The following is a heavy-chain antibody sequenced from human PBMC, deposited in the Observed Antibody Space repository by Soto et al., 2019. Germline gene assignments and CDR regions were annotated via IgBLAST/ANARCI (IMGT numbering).Heavy chain of an antibody. CDR3: ARPGNSWYLVYFDY. D-gene: IGHD6-13*01. V-gene: IGHV3-48*01. J-gene: IGHJ4*02. CDR1: GFTLGSYS. CDR2: ISSTGSNI. Sequence: EVQLVESGGVLVQPGGSLRLSCAASGFTLGSYSMHWVRQVPGEGLEWVSYISSTGSNIYYADSVKGRFTISRDNAKNSLYLQMNSLRVEDTAVYYCARPGNSWYLVYFDYWGQGTLVTVSS.